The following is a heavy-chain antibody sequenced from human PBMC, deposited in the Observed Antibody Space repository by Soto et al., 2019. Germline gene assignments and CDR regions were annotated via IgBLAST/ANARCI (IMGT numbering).Heavy chain of an antibody. J-gene: IGHJ5*02. CDR3: ARADIVVVKAAIQGNWLDP. D-gene: IGHD2-2*01. CDR1: GGSISSGDYY. V-gene: IGHV4-30-4*01. CDR2: IYYSGST. Sequence: SETLSLTCTVSGGSISSGDYYWSWIRQPPGKGLEWIGYIYYSGSTYYNPSLKSRVTISVDTSKNQFSLKLRYVTAADTAVYYWARADIVVVKAAIQGNWLDPWGPGTLIAVSS.